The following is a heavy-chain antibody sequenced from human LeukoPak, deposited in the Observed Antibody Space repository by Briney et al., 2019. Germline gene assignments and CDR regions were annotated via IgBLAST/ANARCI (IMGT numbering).Heavy chain of an antibody. CDR3: ASRLGGYLY. CDR1: GYTYTSYG. CDR2: ISAYNGNT. D-gene: IGHD5-12*01. Sequence: ASVKVSCTASGYTYTSYGISWVRQAPGQGLEWMGWISAYNGNTNYAQKLQGRVTMTTDTSTSTTYMELRSLKSGDTAVYYCASRLGGYLYWGQGTLVTVSS. V-gene: IGHV1-18*01. J-gene: IGHJ4*02.